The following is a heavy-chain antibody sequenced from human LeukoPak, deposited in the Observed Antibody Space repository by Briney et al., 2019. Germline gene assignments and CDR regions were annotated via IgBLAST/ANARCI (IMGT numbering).Heavy chain of an antibody. CDR3: ARAPGDWNTEAHFDY. Sequence: PGGSLRLSCAASGFTFSDYYMSWIRQAPGKGLEWVSYISSSGSTIYYADSVKGRFTISRDNAKNSLYLQMNSLRAEDTAVYYCARAPGDWNTEAHFDYWGQGTLVTVSS. V-gene: IGHV3-11*04. J-gene: IGHJ4*02. D-gene: IGHD1/OR15-1a*01. CDR1: GFTFSDYY. CDR2: ISSSGSTI.